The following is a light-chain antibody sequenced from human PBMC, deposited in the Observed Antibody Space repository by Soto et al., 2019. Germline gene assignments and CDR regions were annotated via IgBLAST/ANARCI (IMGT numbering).Light chain of an antibody. CDR3: QSYDSTNVV. V-gene: IGLV6-57*04. CDR1: SGSIASNY. J-gene: IGLJ2*01. Sequence: NVMLTQPHSVSESPGKTVTISCTRSSGSIASNYVQWYQQRPGSAPTTVIYEHNQRPSGVPDRFSGSIDSSSNSASLTISGLKTEDEADYYCQSYDSTNVVFGGGTQLTVL. CDR2: EHN.